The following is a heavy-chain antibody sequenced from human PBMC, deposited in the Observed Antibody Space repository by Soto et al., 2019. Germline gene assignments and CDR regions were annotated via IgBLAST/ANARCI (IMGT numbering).Heavy chain of an antibody. D-gene: IGHD3-10*01. CDR3: ARERVRYGELLNGMDV. J-gene: IGHJ6*02. CDR1: GGTFSSYA. CDR2: IIPIFGTA. Sequence: QVQLVQSGAEVKKPGSSVKVSCKASGGTFSSYAISWVRQAPGQGLEWMGGIIPIFGTANYAQKFQGRVTITADESTSTAYVDLSSLRSEDTAVYYCARERVRYGELLNGMDVWGQGTTVTVCS. V-gene: IGHV1-69*01.